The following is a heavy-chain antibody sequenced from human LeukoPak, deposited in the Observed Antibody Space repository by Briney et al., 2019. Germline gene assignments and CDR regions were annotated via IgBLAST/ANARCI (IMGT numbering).Heavy chain of an antibody. CDR1: GGSISSYY. Sequence: SETLSLTCTVSGGSISSYYWNWIRQPPGKGLEWIAYIYYSGSTNYNPSLKSRVTISVDTSKNQFSLKLSSVTAADTAVYYCARNRYYYGSGSYGVPNWFDPWGQGTLVIVSS. CDR2: IYYSGST. V-gene: IGHV4-59*01. J-gene: IGHJ5*02. CDR3: ARNRYYYGSGSYGVPNWFDP. D-gene: IGHD3-10*01.